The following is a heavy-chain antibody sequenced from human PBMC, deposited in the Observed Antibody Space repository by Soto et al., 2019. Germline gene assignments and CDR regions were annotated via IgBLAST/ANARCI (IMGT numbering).Heavy chain of an antibody. Sequence: EVQLLESGGGLVQPGGSLRLSCAASGFTFSSYAMSWVRQAPGKGLEWVSAISGSGGSTYYADSVKGRFTISRDNSKNTLYLQMNSLTAEDTAVYYCAKAVGYCSGGSCYFDYWGQGTLVTVSS. D-gene: IGHD2-15*01. CDR2: ISGSGGST. CDR1: GFTFSSYA. J-gene: IGHJ4*02. CDR3: AKAVGYCSGGSCYFDY. V-gene: IGHV3-23*01.